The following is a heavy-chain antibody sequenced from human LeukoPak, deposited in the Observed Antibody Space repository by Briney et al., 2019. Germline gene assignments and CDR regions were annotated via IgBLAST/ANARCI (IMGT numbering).Heavy chain of an antibody. CDR3: ARPLQGIVGATGFDY. J-gene: IGHJ4*02. Sequence: GESLKISCQGSEFSFATYWIAWLRQMPGKGLEWMGIIYPSDSDTRYSPSFQGQVTISADKSIKTAYLQWSSLKASDTAMYYCARPLQGIVGATGFDYWGQGTLVTVSS. D-gene: IGHD1-26*01. CDR2: IYPSDSDT. V-gene: IGHV5-51*01. CDR1: EFSFATYW.